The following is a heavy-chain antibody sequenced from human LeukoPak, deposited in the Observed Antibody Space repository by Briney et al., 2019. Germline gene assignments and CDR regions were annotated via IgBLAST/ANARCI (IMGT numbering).Heavy chain of an antibody. V-gene: IGHV3-23*01. D-gene: IGHD6-6*01. CDR1: GFTFSSYG. CDR2: ISGSGGST. CDR3: AKEKGYSSSSAHDAFDI. Sequence: PGGSLRLSCAASGFTFSSYGMSWVRQAPGKGLEWVSAISGSGGSTYYADSVKGRFTISRDNSKNTLYLQMNSLRAEDTAVYYCAKEKGYSSSSAHDAFDIWGQGTMVTVSS. J-gene: IGHJ3*02.